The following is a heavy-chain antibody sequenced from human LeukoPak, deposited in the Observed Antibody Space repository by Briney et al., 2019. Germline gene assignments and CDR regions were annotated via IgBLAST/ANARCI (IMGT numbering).Heavy chain of an antibody. J-gene: IGHJ4*02. D-gene: IGHD5-24*01. CDR3: ARLRDGRWLLEY. CDR2: INYSGTT. CDR1: GGSISSSGYY. Sequence: SETLSLTCTASGGSISSSGYYWGWIRQPPGKGLEWIASINYSGTTYYNPSLKSRVTISEDRSKNQFSLRLSSVTAADTAVYYCARLRDGRWLLEYWGQGTLVTVSS. V-gene: IGHV4-39*01.